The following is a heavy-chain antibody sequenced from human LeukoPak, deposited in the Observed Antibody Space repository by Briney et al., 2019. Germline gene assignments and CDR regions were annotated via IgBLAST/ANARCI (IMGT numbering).Heavy chain of an antibody. CDR3: AREAYGSGSSY. V-gene: IGHV4-4*07. CDR2: IYTSGST. D-gene: IGHD3-10*01. Sequence: PSETLSLTCTVSSGSISSYYRSWIRQPAGKGLEWIGRIYTSGSTNYDPSLKSRVTMSVDTSKNQFSLKLSSVTAADTAVYYWAREAYGSGSSYWGQRTLVTVSS. J-gene: IGHJ4*02. CDR1: SGSISSYY.